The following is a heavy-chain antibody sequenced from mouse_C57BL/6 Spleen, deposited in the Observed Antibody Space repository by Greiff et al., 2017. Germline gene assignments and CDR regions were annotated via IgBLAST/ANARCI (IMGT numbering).Heavy chain of an antibody. CDR1: GYAFSSSW. D-gene: IGHD1-3*01. J-gene: IGHJ2*01. CDR3: ARKEWVDY. Sequence: VQLQQSGPELVKPGASVKISCKASGYAFSSSWMNWVKQRPGKGLEWIGRIYPGDGDTNYNGKFKGKATLTADKSSSTAYMQLSSLTSEDSAVYFCARKEWVDYWGQGTTLTVSS. CDR2: IYPGDGDT. V-gene: IGHV1-82*01.